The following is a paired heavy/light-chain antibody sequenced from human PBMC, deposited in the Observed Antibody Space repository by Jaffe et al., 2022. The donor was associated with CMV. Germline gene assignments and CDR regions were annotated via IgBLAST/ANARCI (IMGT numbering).Heavy chain of an antibody. CDR3: ARSWEDYDILTGYPTQQPYGMDV. D-gene: IGHD3-9*01. J-gene: IGHJ6*02. CDR1: GYSFTSYW. CDR2: IYPGDSDT. V-gene: IGHV5-51*01. Sequence: EVQLVQSGAEVKKPGESLKISCKGSGYSFTSYWIGWVRQMPGKGLEWMGIIYPGDSDTRYSPSFQGQVTISADKSISTAYLQWSSLKASDTAMYYCARSWEDYDILTGYPTQQPYGMDVWGQGTTVTVSS.
Light chain of an antibody. CDR1: QSVSSN. J-gene: IGKJ1*01. Sequence: EIVMTQSPATLSVSPGERATLSCRASQSVSSNLAWYQQKPGQAPRLLIYGASTRATGIPARFSGSGSGTEFTLTISSLQSEDFAVYYCQQYNNWPRWTFGQGTKVEIK. V-gene: IGKV3-15*01. CDR2: GAS. CDR3: QQYNNWPRWT.